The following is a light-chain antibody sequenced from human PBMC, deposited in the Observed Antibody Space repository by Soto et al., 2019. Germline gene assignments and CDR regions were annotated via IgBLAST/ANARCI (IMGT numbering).Light chain of an antibody. V-gene: IGKV4-1*01. CDR2: WAS. J-gene: IGKJ2*01. CDR3: QQYYSTPYT. Sequence: DIVMTQSPDSLAVSLGERATIKCKSSRSLLYSSNTKNYLAWYQHRPGQPPKLLFYWASTRESGVPDRFSGGGSGTDFTLTINRLQAEDVAVYYCQQYYSTPYTFGQGTKREIK. CDR1: RSLLYSSNTKNY.